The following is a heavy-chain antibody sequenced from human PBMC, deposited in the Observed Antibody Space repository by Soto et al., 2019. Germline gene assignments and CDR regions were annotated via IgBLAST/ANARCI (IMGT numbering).Heavy chain of an antibody. J-gene: IGHJ4*02. D-gene: IGHD3-22*01. Sequence: GGSLRLSCAASGFTFSSYAVSWVRQAPGKGPEWISSISGSGSAIYYAGSVKGRFTISRDNSKNTLYLQMSSLRAEDTAVYYCAKVFYYYDSSGYYYFDYWGQGTRVTVSS. CDR1: GFTFSSYA. V-gene: IGHV3-23*01. CDR2: ISGSGSAI. CDR3: AKVFYYYDSSGYYYFDY.